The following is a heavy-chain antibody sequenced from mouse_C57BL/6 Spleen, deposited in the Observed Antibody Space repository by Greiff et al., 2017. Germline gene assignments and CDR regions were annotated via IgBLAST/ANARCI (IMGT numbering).Heavy chain of an antibody. D-gene: IGHD3-3*01. J-gene: IGHJ3*01. CDR3: ARGTGFPAWFAY. Sequence: QVHVKQPGAELVMPGASVKLSCKASGYTFTSYWMHWVKQRPGQGLEWIGEIDPSDSYTNYNQKFKGKSTLTVDKSSSTAYMQLSSLTSEDSAVYYCARGTGFPAWFAYWGQGTLVTVSA. V-gene: IGHV1-69*01. CDR2: IDPSDSYT. CDR1: GYTFTSYW.